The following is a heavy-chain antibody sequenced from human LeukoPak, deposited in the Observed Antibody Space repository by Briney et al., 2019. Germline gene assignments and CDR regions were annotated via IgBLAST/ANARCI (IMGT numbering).Heavy chain of an antibody. D-gene: IGHD3-22*01. J-gene: IGHJ3*02. CDR2: ISSSGSTI. CDR1: GFTFSDYY. CDR3: VRDKDSSGYDAFDI. Sequence: GGSLRLSCAASGFTFSDYYMSWIRQAPGKGLEWVSYISSSGSTIYYADSVKGRFTISRDNAKNSLYLQMNSLRAGDTAVYYCVRDKDSSGYDAFDIWGQGTMVTVSS. V-gene: IGHV3-11*01.